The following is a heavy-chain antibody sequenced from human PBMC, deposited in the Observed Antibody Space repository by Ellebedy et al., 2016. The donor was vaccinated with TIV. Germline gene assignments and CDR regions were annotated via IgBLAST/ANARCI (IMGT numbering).Heavy chain of an antibody. V-gene: IGHV3-73*01. CDR1: GSTFSGSA. D-gene: IGHD3-22*01. J-gene: IGHJ4*02. Sequence: PGGSLRLSCAASGSTFSGSAMHWVRQASGKGLEWVGRIRSKANSYATDYTASVNGRFTISRDDSKNTSYLQMNSLETEDTAVYYCAITYYYDSSGYTIDYWGQGTLVTVTS. CDR2: IRSKANSYAT. CDR3: AITYYYDSSGYTIDY.